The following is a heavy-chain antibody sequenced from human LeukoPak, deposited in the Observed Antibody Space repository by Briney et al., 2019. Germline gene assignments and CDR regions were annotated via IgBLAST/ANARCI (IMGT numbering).Heavy chain of an antibody. J-gene: IGHJ6*03. CDR2: IIDSGEST. Sequence: GGSLRLSCAASGFSFTSYAMSWVRQAPGKGLEWVSGIIDSGESTYYANFAKGRFTISRDNSNNTLYLQMNSLRAEDTAVYYCAKLGGQELHNYYVAVCGKGTTVAVSS. D-gene: IGHD3-16*01. CDR1: GFSFTSYA. V-gene: IGHV3-23*01. CDR3: AKLGGQELHNYYVAV.